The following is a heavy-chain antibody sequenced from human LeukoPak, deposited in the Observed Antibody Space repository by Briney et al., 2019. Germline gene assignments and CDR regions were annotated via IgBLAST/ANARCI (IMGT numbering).Heavy chain of an antibody. J-gene: IGHJ6*03. CDR3: ARVAILGYCSGGSCYGGIAYYYYYYMDV. V-gene: IGHV3-11*01. Sequence: GGSLRLSCAASGFTFSDYYMSWIRQAPGKGLEWVSYISSSGSTIYYADSVKGRFTISRDNAKNSLYLQMSSLRDEDTAVYYCARVAILGYCSGGSCYGGIAYYYYYYMDVWGKGTTVTVSS. CDR1: GFTFSDYY. D-gene: IGHD2-15*01. CDR2: ISSSGSTI.